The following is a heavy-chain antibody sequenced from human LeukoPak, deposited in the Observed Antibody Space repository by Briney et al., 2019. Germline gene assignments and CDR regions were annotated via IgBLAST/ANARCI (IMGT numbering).Heavy chain of an antibody. V-gene: IGHV4-61*01. J-gene: IGHJ4*02. CDR2: IYYSGST. CDR3: ARGYSSGWLRFDY. D-gene: IGHD6-19*01. Sequence: SETLSLTCTVSGYSISSGYYWSWIRQPPGKGLEWIGYIYYSGSTNYNPSLKSRVTISVDTSKNQFSLKLSSVTAADTAVYYCARGYSSGWLRFDYWGQGTLVTVSS. CDR1: GYSISSGYY.